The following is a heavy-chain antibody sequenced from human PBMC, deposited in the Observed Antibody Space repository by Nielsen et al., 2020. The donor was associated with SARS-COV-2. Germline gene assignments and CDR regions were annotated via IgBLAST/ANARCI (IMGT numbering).Heavy chain of an antibody. CDR2: ISSSSSYT. Sequence: GESLKISCAASGFTFSSYAMSWIRQAPGKGLEWVSYISSSSSYTNYADSVKGRFTISRDNAKNSLYLQMNSLRAEDTAVYYCARGPRGYCSGGSCYDFLGYSYGPLDYWGQGTLVTVSS. J-gene: IGHJ4*02. V-gene: IGHV3-11*05. D-gene: IGHD2-15*01. CDR1: GFTFSSYA. CDR3: ARGPRGYCSGGSCYDFLGYSYGPLDY.